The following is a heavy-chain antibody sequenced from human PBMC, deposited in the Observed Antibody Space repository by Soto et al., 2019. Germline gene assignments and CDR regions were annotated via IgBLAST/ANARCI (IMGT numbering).Heavy chain of an antibody. CDR3: AHHPLYGSWPYSFDY. CDR1: GFSLSTRGEG. D-gene: IGHD3-10*01. Sequence: SPPKPMNAAQTVTLTCTFSGFSLSTRGEGVGCIRQPPGKALEWLALIYWDDDKRYSPSLRSRLTISKDTSKNQVVLTMTNMDPVDTATYFCAHHPLYGSWPYSFDYWGQGTLVTVSS. J-gene: IGHJ4*02. V-gene: IGHV2-5*02. CDR2: IYWDDDK.